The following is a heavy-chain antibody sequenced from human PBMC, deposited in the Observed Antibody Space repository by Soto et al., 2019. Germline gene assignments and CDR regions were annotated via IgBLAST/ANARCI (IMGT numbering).Heavy chain of an antibody. D-gene: IGHD3-16*01. J-gene: IGHJ4*02. CDR2: IIPFLGVT. CDR1: GGTFSPYT. V-gene: IGHV1-69*08. CDR3: ARDWESSVSTWSFGGF. Sequence: QVQLVQSGAEVKKSGSSVKVSCKASGGTFSPYTINWVRQAPGQGLEWMGRIIPFLGVTNYAQKFQARVTITADKSTSTACMELSGLRFEDTAVYYCARDWESSVSTWSFGGFWGRGTLVTVSS.